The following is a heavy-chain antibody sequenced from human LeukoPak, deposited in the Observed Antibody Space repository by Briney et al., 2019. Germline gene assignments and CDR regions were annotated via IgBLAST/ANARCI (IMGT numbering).Heavy chain of an antibody. J-gene: IGHJ6*02. D-gene: IGHD6-13*01. V-gene: IGHV4-59*06. CDR1: GFTVSSNY. CDR2: IYYSGST. Sequence: MTGGSLRLSCAASGFTVSSNYMSWVRQAPGKGLEWIGYIYYSGSTYYNPSLKSRVTISVDTSKNQFSLKLSSVTAADTAVYYCAREPYSSSSGYGMDVWGQGTTVTVSS. CDR3: AREPYSSSSGYGMDV.